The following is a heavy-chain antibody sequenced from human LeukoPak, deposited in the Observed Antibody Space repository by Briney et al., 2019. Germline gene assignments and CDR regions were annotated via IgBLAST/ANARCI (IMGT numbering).Heavy chain of an antibody. CDR1: GGSISSGSYY. CDR3: ARDTGRGYSGYDSAFDI. J-gene: IGHJ3*02. D-gene: IGHD5-12*01. Sequence: PSETLSLTCTVSGGSISSGSYYWSWIRQPAGKGLEWIGRIYISGSTSYNPSLKSRVTISVDTSKNQFSLKLSSVTAADTAVYYCARDTGRGYSGYDSAFDIWGQGTMVTVSS. V-gene: IGHV4-61*02. CDR2: IYISGST.